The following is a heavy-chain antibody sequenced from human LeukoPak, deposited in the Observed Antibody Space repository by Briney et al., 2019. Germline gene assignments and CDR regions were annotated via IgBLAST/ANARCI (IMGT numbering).Heavy chain of an antibody. D-gene: IGHD3-10*01. CDR2: IYTSGST. V-gene: IGHV4-61*02. Sequence: SETLSLTCTVSGGSISSGLYYWSWIRQPAGKGLEWIGRIYTSGSTNYNPSLKSRVTISVDTSKNQFSLKLSSVTAADTAVYYCARRPATMVRGDYFDYWGQGTLVTVSS. CDR1: GGSISSGLYY. J-gene: IGHJ4*02. CDR3: ARRPATMVRGDYFDY.